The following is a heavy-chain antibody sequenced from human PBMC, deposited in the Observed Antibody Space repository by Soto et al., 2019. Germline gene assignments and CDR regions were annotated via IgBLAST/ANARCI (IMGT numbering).Heavy chain of an antibody. J-gene: IGHJ3*01. D-gene: IGHD6-19*01. CDR3: GQGLNARGGGSDAFDV. CDR1: GFSLNTRGVG. CDR2: IFWDDGK. V-gene: IGHV2-5*02. Sequence: QITLKESGPTLVKPTETLTLTCTFSGFSLNTRGVGVGWIRQPPGKALEWLTVIFWDDGKHYSPSLKNRLTITXXAXKXXVFLIMSNMDPVDTGTYYCGQGLNARGGGSDAFDVWGQGTMVTVSS.